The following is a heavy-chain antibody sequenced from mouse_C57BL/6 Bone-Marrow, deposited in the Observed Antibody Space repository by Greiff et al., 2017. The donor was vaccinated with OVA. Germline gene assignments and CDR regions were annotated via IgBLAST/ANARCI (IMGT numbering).Heavy chain of an antibody. Sequence: EVQLQQSGPELVKPGASVKISCKASGYSFTGYYMNWVKQSPEKSLEWIGEINPSTGGTTYNQKFKAKATLTVDKSSSTAYMQLKSLTSEDSAVYYCARMIYYDCDVNFDVWGTGTTVTVSS. CDR3: ARMIYYDCDVNFDV. D-gene: IGHD2-4*01. CDR2: INPSTGGT. V-gene: IGHV1-42*01. J-gene: IGHJ1*03. CDR1: GYSFTGYY.